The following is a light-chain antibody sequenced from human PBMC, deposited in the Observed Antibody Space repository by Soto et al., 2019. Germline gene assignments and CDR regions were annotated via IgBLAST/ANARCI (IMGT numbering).Light chain of an antibody. Sequence: EIVLTQSPGTLSLSPGERATLSCRASQSVSSSYLAWYQQKPGQAPRLLIYGASSRATGIPDMCSGSGSGTDFTLTISRLEPEDFAVYYCQQYGSSRTFGHGTKVEIK. CDR3: QQYGSSRT. J-gene: IGKJ1*01. CDR1: QSVSSSY. V-gene: IGKV3-20*01. CDR2: GAS.